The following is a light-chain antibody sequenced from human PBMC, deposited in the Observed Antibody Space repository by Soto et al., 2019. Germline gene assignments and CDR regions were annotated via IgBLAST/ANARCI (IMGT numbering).Light chain of an antibody. CDR3: QQAMPSPMT. CDR1: ENINTW. CDR2: DCS. J-gene: IGKJ1*01. Sequence: DIQMTQSPSTLSASVGDRVTITCRASENINTWLAWYQQKPGKAPNLVIYDCSSLASGVPSRFSGSGSGTEFTLTINSLQPDDVAAYYCQQAMPSPMTFGQGTKVEIK. V-gene: IGKV1-5*01.